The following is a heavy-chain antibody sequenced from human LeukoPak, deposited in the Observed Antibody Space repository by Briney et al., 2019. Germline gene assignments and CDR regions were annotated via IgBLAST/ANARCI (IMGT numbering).Heavy chain of an antibody. D-gene: IGHD5-12*01. V-gene: IGHV4-4*02. Sequence: SETLSLTCAVSGGSISSSNWWSWVRQPPGKGLEWIGEIYHSGSTYYNPSLKGRVTISVDTSKNQFSLKLSSVTAADTAVYYCARDGRYSGFDLSESNWFDPWGQGTLVTVSS. CDR3: ARDGRYSGFDLSESNWFDP. J-gene: IGHJ5*02. CDR1: GGSISSSNW. CDR2: IYHSGST.